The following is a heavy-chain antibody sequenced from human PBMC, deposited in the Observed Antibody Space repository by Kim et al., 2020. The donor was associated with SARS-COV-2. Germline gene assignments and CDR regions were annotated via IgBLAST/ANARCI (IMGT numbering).Heavy chain of an antibody. D-gene: IGHD6-6*01. J-gene: IGHJ6*01. CDR2: IYYSGST. V-gene: IGHV4-59*13. CDR1: GGSISSYY. CDR3: ARDFYLAKNLYSSSYYYYG. Sequence: SETLSLTCTVSGGSISSYYWSWIRQPPGKGLEWIGYIYYSGSTNYNPSLKSRVTISVDTSKNQFSLKLSSVTAADTAVYYCARDFYLAKNLYSSSYYYYG.